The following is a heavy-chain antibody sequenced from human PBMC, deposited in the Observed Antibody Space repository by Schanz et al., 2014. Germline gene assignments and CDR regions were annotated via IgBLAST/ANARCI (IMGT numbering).Heavy chain of an antibody. D-gene: IGHD2-2*01. CDR2: IYSDGRT. Sequence: VRLVESGGGLIQPGGSLRLSCVASGFTVSSNYMSWVRQAPGKGLEWGSVIYSDGRTYYGDSVKGRFTISRDKSKNTLYLQMNSLRDEDTAMYYCAMRCSSTSCSKGELDMWVHWTMVTVSS. V-gene: IGHV3-53*01. J-gene: IGHJ3*02. CDR1: GFTVSSNY. CDR3: AMRCSSTSCSKGELDM.